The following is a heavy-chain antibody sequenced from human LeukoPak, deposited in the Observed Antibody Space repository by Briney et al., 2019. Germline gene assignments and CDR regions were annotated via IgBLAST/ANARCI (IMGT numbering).Heavy chain of an antibody. V-gene: IGHV4-59*01. CDR1: GGSISSYY. Sequence: SEALSLTCTVSGGSISSYYWSWIRQPPGKGLEWIGYIYYSGSTNYNPSLKSRVTISVDTSKNQFPLKLSSVTAADTAVYYCARVGPPSSPSFDYWGQGTLVTVSS. J-gene: IGHJ4*02. CDR3: ARVGPPSSPSFDY. CDR2: IYYSGST.